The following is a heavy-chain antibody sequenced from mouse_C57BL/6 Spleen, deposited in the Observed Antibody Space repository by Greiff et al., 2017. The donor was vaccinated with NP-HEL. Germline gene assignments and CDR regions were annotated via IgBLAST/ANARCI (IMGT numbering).Heavy chain of an antibody. Sequence: VQLQQSGAELVRPGASVTLSCKASGYTFTDYEMHWVKQTPVHGLEWIGAIDPETGGTAYNQKFKGKAILTAAKSSSTAYMELRSLTSEDSAVYYCTSRARVGYFDYWGQGTPLTVSS. CDR3: TSRARVGYFDY. CDR2: IDPETGGT. J-gene: IGHJ2*01. CDR1: GYTFTDYE. V-gene: IGHV1-15*01.